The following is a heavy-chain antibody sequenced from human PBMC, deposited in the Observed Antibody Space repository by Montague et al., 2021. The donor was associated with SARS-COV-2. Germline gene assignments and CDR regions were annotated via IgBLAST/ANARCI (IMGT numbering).Heavy chain of an antibody. J-gene: IGHJ3*01. V-gene: IGHV3-23*01. CDR2: ISSSDGNT. D-gene: IGHD1-26*01. Sequence: SLRLSCSASGFTFSSYAMSWVRQAPGKGLEWVSTISSSDGNTYYADSVKGRFTISRDKSKNTLYLQMNSLGAEDTAVYYCAKDRELEGDGDFDDWGQGTMVTVSS. CDR3: AKDRELEGDGDFDD. CDR1: GFTFSSYA.